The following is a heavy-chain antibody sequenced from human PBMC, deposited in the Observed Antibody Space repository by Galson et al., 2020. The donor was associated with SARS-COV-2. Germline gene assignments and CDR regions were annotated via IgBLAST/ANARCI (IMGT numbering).Heavy chain of an antibody. V-gene: IGHV1-18*04. CDR2: ISAYNGNT. Sequence: ASVKVSCKASGYTFTSYGISWVRQAPGQGLEWMGWISAYNGNTNSAQKLQGRVTMTTDTSTSTAYMELRSLRSDDTAVYYCAREGGYYYDSSGLLDYWGQGTLVTVSS. CDR3: AREGGYYYDSSGLLDY. CDR1: GYTFTSYG. D-gene: IGHD3-22*01. J-gene: IGHJ4*02.